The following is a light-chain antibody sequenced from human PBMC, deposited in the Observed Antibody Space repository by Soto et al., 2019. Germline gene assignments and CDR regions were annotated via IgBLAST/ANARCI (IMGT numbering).Light chain of an antibody. J-gene: IGKJ2*01. CDR3: QQYGSSPLANI. CDR2: DAS. Sequence: EIVLTQSPGTLSLSPGERATLSCRASQSVSTNYLAWYQQQPGQAPRLLIYDASSRATGIPDRFNGSGSGTDVTLTSSRVEHDDFGVYYCQQYGSSPLANIFGQGTKLEIK. V-gene: IGKV3-20*01. CDR1: QSVSTNY.